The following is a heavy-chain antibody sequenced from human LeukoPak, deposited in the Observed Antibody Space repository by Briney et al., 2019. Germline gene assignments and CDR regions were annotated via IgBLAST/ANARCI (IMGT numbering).Heavy chain of an antibody. D-gene: IGHD2-2*01. Sequence: ASVKVSCKASGYTFTSFGISWVRQAPGQGLEWMGWISVYNGNTNYAQKLQGRVTMTTDTSTSTAYMELRSLRSDDTAVYYCARVGGRYCSSTSCYFDAFDIWGQGTMVTVSS. CDR2: ISVYNGNT. V-gene: IGHV1-18*01. CDR3: ARVGGRYCSSTSCYFDAFDI. CDR1: GYTFTSFG. J-gene: IGHJ3*02.